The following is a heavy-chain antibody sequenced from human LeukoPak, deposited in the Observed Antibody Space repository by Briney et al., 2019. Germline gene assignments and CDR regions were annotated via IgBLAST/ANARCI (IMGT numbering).Heavy chain of an antibody. CDR3: ARGGASSKFFDY. CDR1: GGSVSSDY. D-gene: IGHD6-6*01. V-gene: IGHV4-59*02. Sequence: SETLSLTCTVSGGSVSSDYWSWIRQPPGKGLEWIGWISYSGSSNYSPSLKSRVTLSVDTSKNQFSLKLSSVTAADTAVYHCARGGASSKFFDYWGQGTLVTVSS. J-gene: IGHJ4*02. CDR2: ISYSGSS.